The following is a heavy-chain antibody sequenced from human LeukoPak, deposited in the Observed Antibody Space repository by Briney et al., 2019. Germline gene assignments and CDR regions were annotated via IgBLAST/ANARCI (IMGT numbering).Heavy chain of an antibody. D-gene: IGHD3-10*01. CDR1: GFTFSSYS. V-gene: IGHV3-21*04. CDR2: ISSSSSYI. CDR3: ASPMGIRPVDDAFDI. Sequence: GGSLRLSCAASGFTFSSYSMNWVRQAPGKGLEWVSSISSSSSYIYYADSVKGRFTISRDNSKNTLYLQMNSLRAEDTAVYYCASPMGIRPVDDAFDIWGQGTMVTVSS. J-gene: IGHJ3*02.